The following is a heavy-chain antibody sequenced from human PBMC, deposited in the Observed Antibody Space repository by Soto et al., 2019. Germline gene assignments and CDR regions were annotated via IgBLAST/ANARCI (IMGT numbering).Heavy chain of an antibody. J-gene: IGHJ4*02. CDR2: IYYSGST. Sequence: QVQLQESGPGLVKPSETLSLTCTVSGGSISSDYWRWIRQPTGKGLEWIGYIYYSGSTNYNTSLKSRVTISVDTSKNQFALKLSSVTAADTAVYYCARGGSPGGYWGQGTLVTVSS. CDR3: ARGGSPGGY. V-gene: IGHV4-59*01. D-gene: IGHD3-16*01. CDR1: GGSISSDY.